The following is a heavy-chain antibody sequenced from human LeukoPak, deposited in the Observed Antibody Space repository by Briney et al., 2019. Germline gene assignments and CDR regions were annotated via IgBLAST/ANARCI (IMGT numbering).Heavy chain of an antibody. CDR1: GSSISSYY. CDR2: IYYSGAT. Sequence: PSETLSLTCSVSGSSISSYYWSWIRQSPGKELEWIAFIYYSGATNYNPSLKSRVTISLDTPKKQFSLKLSSVTAADTAMYYCARDETPDSGNFGTGGSFGSWGQGTMVIVSP. CDR3: ARDETPDSGNFGTGGSFGS. J-gene: IGHJ3*01. D-gene: IGHD1-26*01. V-gene: IGHV4-59*01.